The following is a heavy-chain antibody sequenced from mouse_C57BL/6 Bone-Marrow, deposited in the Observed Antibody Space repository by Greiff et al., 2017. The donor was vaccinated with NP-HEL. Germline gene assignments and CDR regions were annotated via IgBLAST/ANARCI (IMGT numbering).Heavy chain of an antibody. J-gene: IGHJ4*01. CDR3: ARGDYGSSRFGYAMDY. CDR2: IYPGDGDT. D-gene: IGHD1-1*01. Sequence: VQLQQSGAELVQPGASVTISCKASGYAFSSYWINWVKQRPGKGLEWIGQIYPGDGDTNYNGKSKGKASLTADKSSSTAYMQLSSLTSEDSAVYFCARGDYGSSRFGYAMDYWGQGTSVTVSS. CDR1: GYAFSSYW. V-gene: IGHV1-80*01.